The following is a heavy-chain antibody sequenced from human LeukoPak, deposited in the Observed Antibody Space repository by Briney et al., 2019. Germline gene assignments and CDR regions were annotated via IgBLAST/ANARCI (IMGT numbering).Heavy chain of an antibody. CDR3: AKDRDPVEMATIPYFDY. D-gene: IGHD5-24*01. V-gene: IGHV3-33*06. Sequence: GRSLRLSCAASGFTFSSYGMHWVRQAPGKGLEWVAVIWYDGSNKYYADSVKGRFTISRDNSKNTLYLQMNSLRAEDTAVYYCAKDRDPVEMATIPYFDYWGQGTLVTVSS. CDR1: GFTFSSYG. CDR2: IWYDGSNK. J-gene: IGHJ4*02.